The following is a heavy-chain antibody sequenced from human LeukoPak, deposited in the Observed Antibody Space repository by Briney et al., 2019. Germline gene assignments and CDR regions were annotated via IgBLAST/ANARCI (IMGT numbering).Heavy chain of an antibody. V-gene: IGHV3-48*04. D-gene: IGHD6-6*01. CDR2: ISDSSSTI. CDR3: ARARSSSCYYYYYMDV. J-gene: IGHJ6*03. Sequence: GGSLRLSCAASGFTFSTYSMNWVRQAPGKGLEWISYISDSSSTIYYADSVKGRFTISRDNAKNSLYLQMNSLRAEDTAVYYCARARSSSCYYYYYMDVWGKGTTVTVSS. CDR1: GFTFSTYS.